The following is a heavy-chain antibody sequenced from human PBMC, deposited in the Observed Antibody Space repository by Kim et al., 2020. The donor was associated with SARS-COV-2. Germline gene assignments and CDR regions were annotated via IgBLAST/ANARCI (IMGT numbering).Heavy chain of an antibody. CDR2: ISSSGTTT. V-gene: IGHV3-48*04. CDR1: GFTFSSYS. Sequence: GGSLRLSCAASGFTFSSYSISWVRQTPGKGLERISYISSSGTTTYYTDSVKGRFTISRDNAKNSVYLQMNSLRAEDTAVYYCTARLDFWVQGALVIVSS. CDR3: TARLDF. J-gene: IGHJ4*02.